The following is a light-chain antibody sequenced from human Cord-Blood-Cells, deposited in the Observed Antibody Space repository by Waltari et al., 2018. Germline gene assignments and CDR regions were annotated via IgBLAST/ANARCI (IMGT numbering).Light chain of an antibody. J-gene: IGLJ3*02. V-gene: IGLV3-19*01. CDR2: DKN. CDR1: SLTGYT. Sequence: SSELTQDPAVPLALGQTVRITCQGASLTGYTASCYQKKPGQAPVLVIYDKNNRPSGIPDRFSGSSSGNTASLTISGAQAEDEADYYCNSRDSSGNHLVFGGGTKLTVL. CDR3: NSRDSSGNHLV.